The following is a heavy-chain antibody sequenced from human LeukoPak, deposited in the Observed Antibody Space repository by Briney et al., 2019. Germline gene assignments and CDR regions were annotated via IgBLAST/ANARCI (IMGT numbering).Heavy chain of an antibody. V-gene: IGHV4-34*01. D-gene: IGHD5-18*01. Sequence: SETLSPTCAVYGGSFSGYYWSWIRQPPGKGLEWIGEINHSGSTNYNPSLKSRVTISVDTSKNQFSLKLSSVTAADTAVYYCASPIPGYSYGYDYWGQGTLVTVSS. J-gene: IGHJ4*02. CDR1: GGSFSGYY. CDR2: INHSGST. CDR3: ASPIPGYSYGYDY.